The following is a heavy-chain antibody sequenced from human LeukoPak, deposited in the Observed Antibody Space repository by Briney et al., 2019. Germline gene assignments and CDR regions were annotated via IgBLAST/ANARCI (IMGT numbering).Heavy chain of an antibody. J-gene: IGHJ4*02. Sequence: QTGGSLRLSCAASGFRLDEYGMNWVRQVPGKGLEWVSAISGSGGSTYYADSVKGRFTISRDNSKNTLYLQMNSLRAEDTAVCYCAAGPRWEGFRPDYWGQGTLVTVSS. CDR1: GFRLDEYG. D-gene: IGHD1-26*01. CDR3: AAGPRWEGFRPDY. CDR2: ISGSGGST. V-gene: IGHV3-23*01.